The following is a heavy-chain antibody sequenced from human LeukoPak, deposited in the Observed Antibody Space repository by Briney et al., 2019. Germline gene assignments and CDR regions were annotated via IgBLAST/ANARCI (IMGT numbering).Heavy chain of an antibody. J-gene: IGHJ6*02. D-gene: IGHD2-8*01. CDR2: ISNSGSTV. V-gene: IGHV3-11*01. CDR3: ALGTINKDYYFGMDV. Sequence: AGGSLRLSCAASGFTFSDYYMTWIRQAPGKGLEWLSYISNSGSTVFYADSIMGRFTVSRDNAKRSLYLQIESLRDDDTAVYHCALGTINKDYYFGMDVWDQGTTVTVSS. CDR1: GFTFSDYY.